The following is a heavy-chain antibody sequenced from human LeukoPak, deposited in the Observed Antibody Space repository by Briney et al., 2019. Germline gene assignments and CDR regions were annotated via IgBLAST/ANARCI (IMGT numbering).Heavy chain of an antibody. J-gene: IGHJ5*02. V-gene: IGHV4-34*01. CDR1: GGSFSGYY. D-gene: IGHD3-10*01. CDR2: INHSGST. Sequence: SETLSLTCAVYGGSFSGYYWSWIRQPPGKGLEWIGEINHSGSTNYNPSLKSRVTISVDTSKNQFSLKLSSVTAADTAVYYCARLPPLYGSATNWFDPWGQGTLVTVSS. CDR3: ARLPPLYGSATNWFDP.